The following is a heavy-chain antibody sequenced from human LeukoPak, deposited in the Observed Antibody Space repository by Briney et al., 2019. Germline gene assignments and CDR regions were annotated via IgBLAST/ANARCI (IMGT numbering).Heavy chain of an antibody. CDR3: AKSQLLWFGEDFDY. CDR1: GFTFSSYA. Sequence: PGGSLRLSCAASGFTFSSYAMSWVRQAPGKGLEWVSAISGSGGSTYYADSVKGRFTISRDNSKNTLYPQMNSPRAEDTAVYYCAKSQLLWFGEDFDYWGQGTLVTVSS. V-gene: IGHV3-23*01. D-gene: IGHD3-10*01. J-gene: IGHJ4*02. CDR2: ISGSGGST.